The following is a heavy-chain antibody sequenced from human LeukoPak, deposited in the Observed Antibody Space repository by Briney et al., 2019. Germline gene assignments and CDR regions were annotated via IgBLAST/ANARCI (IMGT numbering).Heavy chain of an antibody. CDR1: GDSVRSGSYY. CDR3: ARERVVIAAFDY. D-gene: IGHD2-21*01. CDR2: IYSAGNT. J-gene: IGHJ4*02. Sequence: SETLSLTCTVSGDSVRSGSYYWNWIRQPAGKGLEWIGRIYSAGNTNYNPSLKSRVTISVDTSNNQFSLKLSSVTAADTAVYYCARERVVIAAFDYWGQGTLVTVSS. V-gene: IGHV4-61*02.